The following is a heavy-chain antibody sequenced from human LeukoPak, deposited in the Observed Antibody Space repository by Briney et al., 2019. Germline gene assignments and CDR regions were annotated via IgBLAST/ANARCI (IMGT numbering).Heavy chain of an antibody. Sequence: QPGGSLRLSCAASGFTSSSYWMHWVRQAPGKGLVWVSRINSDGSSTSYADSVKGRFTISRDNAKNTLYLQMNSLRAEDTAVYYCARARLAVAGYDYWGQGTLVTVSS. CDR2: INSDGSST. CDR3: ARARLAVAGYDY. J-gene: IGHJ4*02. D-gene: IGHD6-19*01. V-gene: IGHV3-74*01. CDR1: GFTSSSYW.